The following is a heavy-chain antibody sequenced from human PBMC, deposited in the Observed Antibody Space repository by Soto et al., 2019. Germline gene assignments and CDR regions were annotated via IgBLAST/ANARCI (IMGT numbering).Heavy chain of an antibody. D-gene: IGHD2-15*01. CDR1: GGTFSSYA. V-gene: IGHV1-69*13. Sequence: ASVKVSCKASGGTFSSYAISWVRQAPGQGLEWMGGIIPIFGTANYAQKFQGRVTITADESTSTAYMELSSLRSEDTAVYYCARDPRGWFRAFDIWGQGTMVTVSS. CDR3: ARDPRGWFRAFDI. J-gene: IGHJ3*02. CDR2: IIPIFGTA.